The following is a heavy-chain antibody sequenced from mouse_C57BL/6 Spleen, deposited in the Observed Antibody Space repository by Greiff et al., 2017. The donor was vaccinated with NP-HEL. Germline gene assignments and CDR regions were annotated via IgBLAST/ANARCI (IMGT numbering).Heavy chain of an antibody. CDR3: TVDSSGYVLSSY. D-gene: IGHD3-2*02. CDR1: GYTFTSYW. J-gene: IGHJ3*01. V-gene: IGHV1-5*01. CDR2: IYPGNSDT. Sequence: VQLQQSGTVLARPGASVKMSCKTSGYTFTSYWMHWVKQRPGQGLEWIGAIYPGNSDTSYNQKFKGKAKLTAVTSASTAYMELSSLTNEDSAVYYCTVDSSGYVLSSYWGHGTLVTVSA.